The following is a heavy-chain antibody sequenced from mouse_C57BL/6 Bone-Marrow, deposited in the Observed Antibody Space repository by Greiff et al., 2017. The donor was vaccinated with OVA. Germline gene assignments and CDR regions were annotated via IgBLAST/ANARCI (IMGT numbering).Heavy chain of an antibody. D-gene: IGHD1-1*01. CDR2: ISDGGSYT. V-gene: IGHV5-4*01. Sequence: EVQRVESGGDLVKPGGSLKLSCAASGFTFSSYAMSWVRQTPEKRLEWVATISDGGSYTYYPDNVKGRFTITRDNAKNNLYLQMSHLKSEDTAMYYCARDRGCITVVEGLYYFDYWGQGTTLTVSS. CDR3: ARDRGCITVVEGLYYFDY. J-gene: IGHJ2*01. CDR1: GFTFSSYA.